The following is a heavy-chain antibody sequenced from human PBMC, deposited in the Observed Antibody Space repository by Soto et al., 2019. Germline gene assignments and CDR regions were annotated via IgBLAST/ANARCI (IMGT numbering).Heavy chain of an antibody. V-gene: IGHV4-30-4*01. J-gene: IGHJ6*04. Sequence: SETLSLTCTVSGGSISSGDYYWSWIRQPPGKGLEWIGYIYYSGSTYYNPSLKSRVTISVDTSKNQFSLKLSSVTAADTAVYYCARGLEYCSSTICYYYSYGIDVWGKGTTVTVSS. CDR1: GGSISSGDYY. CDR2: IYYSGST. D-gene: IGHD2-2*01. CDR3: ARGLEYCSSTICYYYSYGIDV.